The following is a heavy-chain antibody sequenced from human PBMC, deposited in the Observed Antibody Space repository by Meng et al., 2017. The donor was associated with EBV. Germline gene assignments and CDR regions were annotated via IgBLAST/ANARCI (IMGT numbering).Heavy chain of an antibody. CDR2: IYYTGST. CDR3: ARGDYTNYPRWFDP. CDR1: GGSVNNESYY. Sequence: QVQLQESGPGLEKPSETLSPTCTVSGGSVNNESYYWGWIRQPPGKGLEYIGYIYYTGSTNYNSSLKSRVTISLDKSKNQFSLKLTSLTAADTAIYYCARGDYTNYPRWFDPWGQGTLVNVS. D-gene: IGHD4-11*01. V-gene: IGHV4-61*01. J-gene: IGHJ5*02.